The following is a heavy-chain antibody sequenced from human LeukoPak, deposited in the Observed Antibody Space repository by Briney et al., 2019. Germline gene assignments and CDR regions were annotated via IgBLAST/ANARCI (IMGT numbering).Heavy chain of an antibody. CDR2: IYSGGST. J-gene: IGHJ6*02. CDR1: GFTVSSNY. CDR3: ARESVDYYYYYYGMDV. V-gene: IGHV3-66*01. D-gene: IGHD2-15*01. Sequence: GGSLRLSCAASGFTVSSNYMGWVRQAPGKGPEWVSVIYSGGSTYYADSVKGRFTISRDNSKNTLYLQMNSLRAEDTAVYYCARESVDYYYYYYGMDVWGQGTTVTVSS.